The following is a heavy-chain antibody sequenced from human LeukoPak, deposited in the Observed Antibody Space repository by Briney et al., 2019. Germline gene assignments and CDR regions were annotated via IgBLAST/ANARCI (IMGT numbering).Heavy chain of an antibody. CDR1: GGSIISYY. CDR2: VFYSGTN. V-gene: IGHV4-59*08. CDR3: ARHDDWATGRYSFDY. Sequence: PSETLSHICTVSGGSIISYYWSWIRQSPGKGLEWIAYVFYSGTNKYNPSLKSRVTLSVDTSKNQFSLKLNSVTAADTAIYYCARHDDWATGRYSFDYWGQGNLVTVSS. J-gene: IGHJ4*02. D-gene: IGHD1-26*01.